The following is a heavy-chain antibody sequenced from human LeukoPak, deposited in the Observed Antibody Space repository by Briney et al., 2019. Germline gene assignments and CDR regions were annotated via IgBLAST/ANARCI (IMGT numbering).Heavy chain of an antibody. CDR3: ARRVYGSGSYYEYYFDY. D-gene: IGHD3-10*01. Sequence: KPSETLSLTCTVSGGSISSYYWGWIRQPPGKGLEWIGSIYYSGSTYYNPSLKSRVTISVDTSKNQFSLKLSSVTAADTAVYYCARRVYGSGSYYEYYFDYWGQGTLVTVSS. J-gene: IGHJ4*02. CDR1: GGSISSYY. V-gene: IGHV4-39*01. CDR2: IYYSGST.